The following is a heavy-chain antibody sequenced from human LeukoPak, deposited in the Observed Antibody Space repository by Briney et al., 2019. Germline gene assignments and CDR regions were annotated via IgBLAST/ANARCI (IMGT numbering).Heavy chain of an antibody. J-gene: IGHJ3*02. D-gene: IGHD7-27*01. V-gene: IGHV1-2*02. CDR3: ATPLALGPHAFDI. CDR1: GYTFTSYY. Sequence: ASVKVSCKASGYTFTSYYMHWVRQAPGQGLEWMGWINPNSGGTNYAQKFQGRVTMTEDTSTDTAYMELSSLTSDDTAVFYCATPLALGPHAFDIWGQGTMVTVSS. CDR2: INPNSGGT.